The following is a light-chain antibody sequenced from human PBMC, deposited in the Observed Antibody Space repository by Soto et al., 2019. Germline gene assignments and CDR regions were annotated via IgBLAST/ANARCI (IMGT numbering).Light chain of an antibody. CDR2: DVT. CDR1: SSDVGGYNY. J-gene: IGLJ1*01. V-gene: IGLV2-14*03. Sequence: QSALTQPASVSGSLGQSVTISCTGTSSDVGGYNYVSWYQQHPGKAPKLMIYDVTTRPSGVSNRFSGSKSGNTASLTISGLQAEDEAYYYCSSYTSTSTLVFGTGTKLTVL. CDR3: SSYTSTSTLV.